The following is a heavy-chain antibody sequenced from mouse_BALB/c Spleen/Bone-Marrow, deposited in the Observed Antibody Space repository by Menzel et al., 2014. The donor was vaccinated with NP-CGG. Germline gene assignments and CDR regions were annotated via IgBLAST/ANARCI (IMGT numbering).Heavy chain of an antibody. Sequence: QVQLQQSGAELVKPGASVKLSCASPGYTFTSYWIHWVKLRPGHGLEWIGEINPSSGRTNYNEKFKNKATLTVDKSSSTAYNQLSSLTSEDSAVYYCARYDGPSWFAYWGQGTLFPVS. CDR2: INPSSGRT. J-gene: IGHJ3*01. V-gene: IGHV1S81*02. D-gene: IGHD2-3*01. CDR1: GYTFTSYW. CDR3: ARYDGPSWFAY.